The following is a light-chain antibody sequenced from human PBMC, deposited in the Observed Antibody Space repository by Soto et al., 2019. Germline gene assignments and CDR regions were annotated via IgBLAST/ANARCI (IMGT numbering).Light chain of an antibody. J-gene: IGKJ4*01. V-gene: IGKV1-27*01. CDR3: QKYNSAPLT. CDR2: ATS. Sequence: DVQMTQSPSSLSASVGDRVTITCRASPGIATYLAWFQQKPGKGPKLLIYATSTLQSGVPSRFSGSGSGTDFTLTISSLQPEDVATYSCQKYNSAPLTFGGGTKVEIK. CDR1: PGIATY.